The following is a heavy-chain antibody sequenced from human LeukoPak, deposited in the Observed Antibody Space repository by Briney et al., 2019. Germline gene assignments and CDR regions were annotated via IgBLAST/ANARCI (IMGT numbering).Heavy chain of an antibody. V-gene: IGHV3-7*05. D-gene: IGHD1-26*01. CDR2: KKQDGSES. CDR1: GFSFSSYW. CDR3: AKDSYSKGDY. Sequence: PGGPLRLSCAASGFSFSSYWMSWVRQAPGKGLEWVANKKQDGSESNSVGSVKGRFTISRDNAKNSLYMQMNSLRAADTAVYSSAKDSYSKGDYWGQGTLVTVSS. J-gene: IGHJ4*02.